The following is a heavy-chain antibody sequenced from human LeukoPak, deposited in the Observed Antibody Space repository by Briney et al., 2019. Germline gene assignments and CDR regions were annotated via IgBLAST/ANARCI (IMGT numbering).Heavy chain of an antibody. CDR1: GLSVSDNY. V-gene: IGHV3-53*01. J-gene: IGHJ4*02. CDR3: ARAWTGDY. CDR2: IYPNGRT. D-gene: IGHD3/OR15-3a*01. Sequence: GGSLRLSCAASGLSVSDNYMTWVRQAPGKGLDWVSIIYPNGRTYYADSVEGRFTISRDNSKNTLNLQMNSLRVEDTAVYYCARAWTGDYWGQGTLVTVSS.